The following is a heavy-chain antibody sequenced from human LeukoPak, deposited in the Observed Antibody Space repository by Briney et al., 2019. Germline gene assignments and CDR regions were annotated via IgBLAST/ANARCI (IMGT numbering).Heavy chain of an antibody. V-gene: IGHV1-18*01. CDR1: GYTFSSYG. D-gene: IGHD2-2*01. CDR2: ISAYNGNT. CDR3: ARVGQCSSTSCLDY. Sequence: GASVKVSCKASGYTFSSYGISWVRQAPGQGLEWMGWISAYNGNTNYAQKLQGRVTMTTDTSTSTAYMELRSLRSDDTAVYYCARVGQCSSTSCLDYWGQGTLVTVSS. J-gene: IGHJ4*02.